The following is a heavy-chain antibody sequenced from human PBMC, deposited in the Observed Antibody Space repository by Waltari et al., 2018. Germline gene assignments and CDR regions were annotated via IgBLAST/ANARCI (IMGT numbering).Heavy chain of an antibody. CDR3: ATDKRPITMVRGVNYYYYYMDV. Sequence: EVQLVQSGAEVKKPGATVKISCKASGYTFTDYYMHWVQQAPGKGLEWMGRVDPEDGETIYAEKFQGRVTITAETSTDTAYMELSSLRSEDTAVYYCATDKRPITMVRGVNYYYYYMDVWGKGTTVTVSS. D-gene: IGHD3-10*01. CDR2: VDPEDGET. J-gene: IGHJ6*03. V-gene: IGHV1-69-2*01. CDR1: GYTFTDYY.